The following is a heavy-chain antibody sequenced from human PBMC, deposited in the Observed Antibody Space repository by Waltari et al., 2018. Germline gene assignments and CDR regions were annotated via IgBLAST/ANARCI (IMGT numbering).Heavy chain of an antibody. CDR2: ISGSGGST. CDR1: GFTFSSYA. D-gene: IGHD2-2*01. CDR3: AKEALRPAARYNWFDP. J-gene: IGHJ5*02. Sequence: EVQLVESGGGLVKPGGSLRLSCAASGFTFSSYAMSWVRQAPWKGLEWVSAISGSGGSTYYADSVKGRFTISRDNSKNTLYLQMNSLRAEDTAVYYCAKEALRPAARYNWFDPWGQGTLVTVSS. V-gene: IGHV3-23*04.